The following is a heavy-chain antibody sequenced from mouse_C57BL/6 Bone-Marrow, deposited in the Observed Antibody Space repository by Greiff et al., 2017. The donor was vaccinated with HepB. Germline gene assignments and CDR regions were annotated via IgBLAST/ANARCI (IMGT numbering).Heavy chain of an antibody. CDR3: ARRDYGDV. D-gene: IGHD1-1*01. J-gene: IGHJ1*03. CDR2: ISDGGSYT. V-gene: IGHV5-4*03. Sequence: EVKVVESGGGLVKPGGSLKLSCAASGFTFSSYAMSWVRQTPEKRLEWVATISDGGSYTYYTDNVKGRFTISRDNAKNNLYLQMSHLKSEDTAMYYCARRDYGDVWGTGTTVTVSS. CDR1: GFTFSSYA.